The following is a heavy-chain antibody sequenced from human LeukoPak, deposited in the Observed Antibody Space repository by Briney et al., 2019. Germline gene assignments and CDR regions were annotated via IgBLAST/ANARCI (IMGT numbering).Heavy chain of an antibody. J-gene: IGHJ4*02. V-gene: IGHV3-21*01. D-gene: IGHD3-22*01. CDR1: GFTYSSYI. CDR3: ARLDYYYSSGYYYRAGVY. CDR2: ISSSSSYI. Sequence: GGSLRLSCVASGFTYSSYIMNWVRQAPGKGLEWVSSISSSSSYIYYADSVKGRFTISRDNAKNSLYLQMNSLRAEDTAVYYCARLDYYYSSGYYYRAGVYWGQGTLVTVSS.